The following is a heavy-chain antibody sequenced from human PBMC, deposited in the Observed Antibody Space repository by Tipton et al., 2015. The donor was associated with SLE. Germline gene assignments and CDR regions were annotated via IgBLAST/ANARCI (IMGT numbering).Heavy chain of an antibody. CDR2: ISGSGGST. Sequence: SLRLSCAAPGFTFSNYAMSWVRQAPGKGLEWVSGISGSGGSTYYADSVKSRFTISRDNSKNTLYLQMNSLRVEDTAIYYCAKDPGWYSGTYDEYWGQGSLVTVSS. D-gene: IGHD1-26*01. V-gene: IGHV3-23*01. J-gene: IGHJ4*02. CDR1: GFTFSNYA. CDR3: AKDPGWYSGTYDEY.